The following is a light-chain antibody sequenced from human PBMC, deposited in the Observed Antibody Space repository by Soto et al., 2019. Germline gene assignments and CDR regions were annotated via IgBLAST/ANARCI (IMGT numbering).Light chain of an antibody. J-gene: IGLJ2*01. Sequence: QSVLTQPPSASGTPGQRVTISCSGSTSNIGSKTVSWYQQLPGSVPRVLIYNNNERPSGVPDRFSGSKSGTSASLAISGLQSEDEADYYCATWDDSLPAVFGGGTQLTVL. CDR1: TSNIGSKT. CDR2: NNN. V-gene: IGLV1-44*01. CDR3: ATWDDSLPAV.